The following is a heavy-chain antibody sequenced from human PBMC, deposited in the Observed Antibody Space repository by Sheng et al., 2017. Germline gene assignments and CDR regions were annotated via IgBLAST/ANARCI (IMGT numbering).Heavy chain of an antibody. D-gene: IGHD3-22*01. CDR2: ISVYTGNT. J-gene: IGHJ4*02. CDR1: GYTFTNYP. CDR3: ARELQEYLYDSSGYYAY. V-gene: IGHV1-18*01. Sequence: QVQLVQSGAEVKKPGASVKVSCKSSGYTFTNYPINWVRQAPGQGLEWMGWISVYTGNTYYAQKFQGRVTMTTDTSTSTAYMELRGLISDDTAAYYCARELQEYLYDSSGYYAYWGQGTLVTVSS.